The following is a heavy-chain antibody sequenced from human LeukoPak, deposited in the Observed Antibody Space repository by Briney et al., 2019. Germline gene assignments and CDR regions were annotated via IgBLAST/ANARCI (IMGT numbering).Heavy chain of an antibody. CDR1: GFTFSSYA. CDR2: ISGNGGST. J-gene: IGHJ4*02. V-gene: IGHV3-23*01. CDR3: AKDQQWLVRFGYFDY. Sequence: PGGSLRLSCAASGFTFSSYAMSWVRQAPGKGLEWVSAISGNGGSTYYADSVKGRFTISRDNSKNTLYLQMNSLRAEDTAVYYCAKDQQWLVRFGYFDYWGQGTLVTVSS. D-gene: IGHD6-19*01.